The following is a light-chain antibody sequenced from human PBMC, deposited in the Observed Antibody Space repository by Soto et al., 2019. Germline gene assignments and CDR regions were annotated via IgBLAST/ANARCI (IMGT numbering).Light chain of an antibody. CDR3: QNFDSAPQT. Sequence: DIQMTQSPCSLSASVGDRVTITCRASHGISNYLNCYQQKPGKAPNLLIYDASNLETGVPPSFSGSRSGTEFTTPTSSLQHADVATYYCQNFDSAPQTFGQGTKVDIK. J-gene: IGKJ1*01. CDR2: DAS. CDR1: HGISNY. V-gene: IGKV1-33*01.